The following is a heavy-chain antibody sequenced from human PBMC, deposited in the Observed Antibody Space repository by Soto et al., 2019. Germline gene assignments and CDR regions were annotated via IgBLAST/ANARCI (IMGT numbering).Heavy chain of an antibody. D-gene: IGHD2-2*01. J-gene: IGHJ6*02. Sequence: GGSLRLSCAASGFTFSSYWMSWVRQAPGKGLEWVANIKQDGSEKYYVDSVKNRFTISRDNAKNSLYLQMNSLRAEDTAVYYCAREIYCSSTSCYWRPAYYYYGMDVWGQGTTVTVSS. V-gene: IGHV3-7*03. CDR1: GFTFSSYW. CDR2: IKQDGSEK. CDR3: AREIYCSSTSCYWRPAYYYYGMDV.